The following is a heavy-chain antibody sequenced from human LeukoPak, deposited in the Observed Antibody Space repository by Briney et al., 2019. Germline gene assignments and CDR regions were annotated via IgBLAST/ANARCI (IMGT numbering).Heavy chain of an antibody. V-gene: IGHV3-23*01. CDR2: ITSGADT. J-gene: IGHJ3*01. CDR1: GFTFDKFA. D-gene: IGHD1-1*01. CDR3: AKGDNFGRVADAFDS. Sequence: PGGSLRLSCAASGFTFDKFAMSWVRQAPGKGLQWVSTITSGADTYYADSVKGRFSISRDNSRNTVSVQMHSLRADDTAVYFCAKGDNFGRVADAFDSWGQGTMVTDSS.